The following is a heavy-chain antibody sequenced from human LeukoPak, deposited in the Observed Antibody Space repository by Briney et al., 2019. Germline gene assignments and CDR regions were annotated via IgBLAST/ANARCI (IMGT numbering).Heavy chain of an antibody. CDR2: INYRSTNI. CDR3: ARDQGSRPDRYSSSWYYDY. D-gene: IGHD6-6*01. Sequence: GSLRLSCAASGFTFRTYSMNWVRQAPGKGLEWVSSINYRSTNIYYADSVKGRFTISRDNAKNSLYLQMNSLRAEDTAVYYCARDQGSRPDRYSSSWYYDYWGQGTLVTVSS. J-gene: IGHJ4*02. CDR1: GFTFRTYS. V-gene: IGHV3-21*06.